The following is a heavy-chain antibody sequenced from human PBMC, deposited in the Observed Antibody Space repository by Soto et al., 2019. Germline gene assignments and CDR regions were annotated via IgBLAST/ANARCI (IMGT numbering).Heavy chain of an antibody. Sequence: HPGGSLRLSCAASGFNFSSYSMNWVRQAPGKGLEWISFISFSSGTIYYADSVKGRFTISRDNAKSSLHLQMNSLRAEDTAIYYCAKDSSTPTYYSQYGMDVWGQGTTVTVSS. CDR1: GFNFSSYS. J-gene: IGHJ6*02. CDR2: ISFSSGTI. CDR3: AKDSSTPTYYSQYGMDV. V-gene: IGHV3-48*01. D-gene: IGHD6-13*01.